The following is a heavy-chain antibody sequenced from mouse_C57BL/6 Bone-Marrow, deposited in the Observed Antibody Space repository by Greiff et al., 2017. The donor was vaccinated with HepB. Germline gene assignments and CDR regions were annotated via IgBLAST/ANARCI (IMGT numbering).Heavy chain of an antibody. Sequence: VQLQQPGAELVKPGASVKLSCKASGYTFTSYWMHWVKQRPGQGLEWIGMIHPNSGSTNYNEKFKSKATLTVDKSSSTAYMQLSSLTSEDSAVYYCAQIYGYYVRDYWGQGTTLTVSS. CDR3: AQIYGYYVRDY. CDR1: GYTFTSYW. D-gene: IGHD2-3*01. V-gene: IGHV1-64*01. CDR2: IHPNSGST. J-gene: IGHJ2*01.